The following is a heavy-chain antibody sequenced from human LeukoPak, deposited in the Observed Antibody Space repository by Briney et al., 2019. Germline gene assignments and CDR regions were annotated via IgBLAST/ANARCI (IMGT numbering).Heavy chain of an antibody. CDR2: ISGSGGST. CDR3: ARVPPYSGSYYTY. V-gene: IGHV3-23*01. J-gene: IGHJ4*02. Sequence: PEGSLRLSCAASGFTFSSYGMSWVRQAPGKGLEWVSAISGSGGSTYYADSVKGRFTISRDNAKNSLYLQMNSLRAEDTAVYYCARVPPYSGSYYTYWGQGTLLTVSS. D-gene: IGHD1-26*01. CDR1: GFTFSSYG.